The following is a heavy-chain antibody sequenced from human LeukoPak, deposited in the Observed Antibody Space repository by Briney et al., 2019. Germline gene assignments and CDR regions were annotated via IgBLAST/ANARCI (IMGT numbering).Heavy chain of an antibody. CDR1: GGSISSYY. Sequence: PSETLSLTCTVSGGSISSYYWSWIRQPAGKGLEWIGRIYTSGSTNYNPSLKSRVTMSVDTSKNQFSLKLSSVTAADTAVYYCARDGVLVTLDAFDIWGQGTMVTVSS. CDR2: IYTSGST. D-gene: IGHD3-9*01. CDR3: ARDGVLVTLDAFDI. V-gene: IGHV4-4*07. J-gene: IGHJ3*02.